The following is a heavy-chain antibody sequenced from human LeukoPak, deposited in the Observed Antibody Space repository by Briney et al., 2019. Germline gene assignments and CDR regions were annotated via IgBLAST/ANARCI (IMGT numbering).Heavy chain of an antibody. CDR1: GLIFSDNY. CDR3: ARVIGRGPGGHFDY. D-gene: IGHD2-21*01. J-gene: IGHJ4*02. V-gene: IGHV3-11*03. CDR2: ISNSGDYT. Sequence: PGGSLRLSCAVSGLIFSDNYMSWIRQAPGKGPEWLSYISNSGDYTNYADSVKGRFTISRDDAKNSVFLQMNSLRAEDSAVYYCARVIGRGPGGHFDYWDQGTVVTVSS.